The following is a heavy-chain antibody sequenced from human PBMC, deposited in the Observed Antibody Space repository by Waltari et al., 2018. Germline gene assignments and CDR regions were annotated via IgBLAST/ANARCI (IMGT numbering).Heavy chain of an antibody. Sequence: QVQLQQWGAGLLKPSETLSLTCAVYGGSLSGYYWDWIRQAPGKGLEWIGEGKSVGRRHYNPSLKSRVTISVDTSKNQFSLRLNSVTAADTAVYYCARLGYSVVLGVNSAYFYYMDVWGTGATVT. CDR1: GGSLSGYY. V-gene: IGHV4-34*02. CDR2: GKSVGRR. CDR3: ARLGYSVVLGVNSAYFYYMDV. J-gene: IGHJ6*03. D-gene: IGHD3-10*01.